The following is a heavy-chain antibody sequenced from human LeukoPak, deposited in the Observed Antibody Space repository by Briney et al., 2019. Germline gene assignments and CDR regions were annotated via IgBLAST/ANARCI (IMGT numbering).Heavy chain of an antibody. CDR1: GGSISSGGYS. CDR3: ARLGYCSGGSCYYYYYMDV. V-gene: IGHV4-30-4*07. Sequence: PSETLSLTCAVSGGSISSGGYSWSWIRQPPGKGLEWIGYIYYSRGTYYNPSLKSRVTISVDTSKNQFSLKLSSVTAADTAAYYCARLGYCSGGSCYYYYYMDVWGKGTTVTVSS. CDR2: IYYSRGT. D-gene: IGHD2-15*01. J-gene: IGHJ6*03.